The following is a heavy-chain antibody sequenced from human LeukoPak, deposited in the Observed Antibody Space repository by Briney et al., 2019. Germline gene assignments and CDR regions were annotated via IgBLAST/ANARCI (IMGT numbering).Heavy chain of an antibody. V-gene: IGHV5-51*01. J-gene: IGHJ4*02. D-gene: IGHD3-16*01. CDR2: IYTSDSDT. Sequence: GESLRISCKGSGYNFNTYWIGWVRQMPGKGLEWMGIIYTSDSDTRYSPSFQGQVTISADKSITTAYLQWSSLKASDTAMYYCARRGGGGGSFDYWGQGTLVIVSS. CDR1: GYNFNTYW. CDR3: ARRGGGGGSFDY.